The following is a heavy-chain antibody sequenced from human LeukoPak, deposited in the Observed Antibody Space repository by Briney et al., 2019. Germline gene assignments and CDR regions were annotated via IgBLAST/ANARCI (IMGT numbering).Heavy chain of an antibody. CDR1: GFTFSSYG. Sequence: GGSLRLSCAASGFTFSSYGMHWVRQAPGKGLEWVAVISYDGSNKYYANSVKGRFTISRDNSKNTLYLQMNSLRAEDTAVYYCAKDPYYYDSSGYYGSWGQGTLVTVSP. J-gene: IGHJ5*02. CDR2: ISYDGSNK. CDR3: AKDPYYYDSSGYYGS. D-gene: IGHD3-22*01. V-gene: IGHV3-30*18.